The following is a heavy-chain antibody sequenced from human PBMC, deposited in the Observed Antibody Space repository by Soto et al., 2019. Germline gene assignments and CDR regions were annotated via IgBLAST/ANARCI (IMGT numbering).Heavy chain of an antibody. CDR2: MNPNSGNT. CDR3: ARVSSGWYTVYGMDV. Sequence: ASVKVSCKDSGYTFTSYDINWVRQATGQGLEWMGWMNPNSGNTGYAQKFQGRVTMTRNTSISTAYMEPSSLRSEDTAVYYCARVSSGWYTVYGMDVWGQGTTVTVSS. D-gene: IGHD6-19*01. V-gene: IGHV1-8*01. CDR1: GYTFTSYD. J-gene: IGHJ6*02.